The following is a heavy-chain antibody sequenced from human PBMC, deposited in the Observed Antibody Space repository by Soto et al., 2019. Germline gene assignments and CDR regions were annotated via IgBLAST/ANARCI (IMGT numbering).Heavy chain of an antibody. CDR3: ARRARPDVYYMAD. V-gene: IGHV3-64*01. Sequence: EVQLAESGGGLAQPGGSLRLSCAASGFTLSGYAMDWVRQAPGKGLEYVSGISSNGVGTYYANSVQGRFTISRDNSKNTVYLQMGSLRPEDMAVYYCARRARPDVYYMADCGKGTTVPVSS. CDR2: ISSNGVGT. J-gene: IGHJ6*03. D-gene: IGHD6-6*01. CDR1: GFTLSGYA.